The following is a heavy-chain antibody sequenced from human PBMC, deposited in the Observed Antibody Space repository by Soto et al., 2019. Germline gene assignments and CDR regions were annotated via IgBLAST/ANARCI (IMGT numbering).Heavy chain of an antibody. V-gene: IGHV3-23*01. CDR3: AKPTSGWKKAPYYYYYGMDV. D-gene: IGHD6-19*01. J-gene: IGHJ6*02. CDR1: GFTFSNYA. CDR2: ITSSGGST. Sequence: GGSLRLSCAASGFTFSNYAMSWVRQAPGRGLEWVSAITSSGGSTYYADSVKGRFTISRDNSKNTLYLQMNSLRAEDTAVYYCAKPTSGWKKAPYYYYYGMDVWGQGTTVTVSS.